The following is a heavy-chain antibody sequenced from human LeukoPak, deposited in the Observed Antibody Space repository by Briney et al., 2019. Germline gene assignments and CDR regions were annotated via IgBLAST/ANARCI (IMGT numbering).Heavy chain of an antibody. CDR1: GDSISNNNAA. CDR3: ARVMGGYDY. CDR2: TYYKSNWYN. Sequence: SQTLSLTCAISGDSISNNNAAWNWIRQSPSRGLEWLGRTYYKSNWYNDYAVSVKSRITIKSDTSKNQFSLQLNSVTPEDTAVNYCARVMGGYDYWGQGTLVTVSP. V-gene: IGHV6-1*01. J-gene: IGHJ4*02. D-gene: IGHD5-12*01.